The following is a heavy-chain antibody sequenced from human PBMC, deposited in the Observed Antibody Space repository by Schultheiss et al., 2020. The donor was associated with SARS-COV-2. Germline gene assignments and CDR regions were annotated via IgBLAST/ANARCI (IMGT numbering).Heavy chain of an antibody. CDR2: ISGSGGST. Sequence: GGSLRLSCAASGFTFSSYSMNWVRQAPGKGLEWVSAISGSGGSTYYADSVKGRFTISRDNSKNTLYLQMNSLRAEDTAVYYCATKAPKGGYYYYGMDVWGQGTTVTVFS. J-gene: IGHJ6*02. D-gene: IGHD3-16*01. CDR3: ATKAPKGGYYYYGMDV. CDR1: GFTFSSYS. V-gene: IGHV3-23*01.